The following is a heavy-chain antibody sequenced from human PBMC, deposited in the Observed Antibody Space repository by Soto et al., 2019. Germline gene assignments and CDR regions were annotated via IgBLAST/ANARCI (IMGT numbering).Heavy chain of an antibody. V-gene: IGHV1-58*01. CDR1: GFTFTSSA. CDR2: IVVGSGNT. Sequence: QMQLVQSGPEVKKPGTSVKVSCKASGFTFTSSAVQWVRQARGQRLEWIGWIVVGSGNTNYAQKFQERVTITRDMSTSTAYMELSSLRSEDTAVYYCALVAANRRAFDIWGQGTMVTVSS. D-gene: IGHD6-25*01. CDR3: ALVAANRRAFDI. J-gene: IGHJ3*02.